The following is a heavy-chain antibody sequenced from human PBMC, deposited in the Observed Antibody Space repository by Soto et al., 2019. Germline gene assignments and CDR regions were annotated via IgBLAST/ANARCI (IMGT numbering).Heavy chain of an antibody. CDR2: ISGSGGGT. CDR1: GFTFSNYA. J-gene: IGHJ6*02. CDR3: ARGYYYGSGSYYPNYYYYGMDV. D-gene: IGHD3-10*01. V-gene: IGHV3-23*01. Sequence: GGSLRLSCAASGFTFSNYAMTWVRQAPGKGLEWVSTISGSGGGTFQADSVKGRFSLSRDNSKNTLYLQMNSLRSEDTAVYYCARGYYYGSGSYYPNYYYYGMDVWGQGTTVTVSS.